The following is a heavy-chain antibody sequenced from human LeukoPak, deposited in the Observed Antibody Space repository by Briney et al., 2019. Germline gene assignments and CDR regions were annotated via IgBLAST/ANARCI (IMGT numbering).Heavy chain of an antibody. D-gene: IGHD2-15*01. CDR2: ISGSGGST. Sequence: GGSLRLYCAASGFTFSSYAMSWVRQAPGKGLEWVSAISGSGGSTYYADSVKGRFTISRDNSKNTLYLQMNSLRAEDTAVYYCAKVGYCSGGSCYDYWGQGTLVTVSS. CDR3: AKVGYCSGGSCYDY. CDR1: GFTFSSYA. V-gene: IGHV3-23*01. J-gene: IGHJ4*02.